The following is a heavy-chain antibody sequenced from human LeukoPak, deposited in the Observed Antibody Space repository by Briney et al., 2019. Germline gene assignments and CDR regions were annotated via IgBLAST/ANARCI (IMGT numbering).Heavy chain of an antibody. V-gene: IGHV1-24*01. CDR2: FDPEDGET. CDR1: GYTLTELS. CDR3: ATLLPPSGSSSWDDY. Sequence: GASVKVSCKVSGYTLTELSMHWVRQAPGKGLEWMGGFDPEDGETIYAQKFQGRVTMTEDTSTDTAYMELSSLRSEDTAVYYCATLLPPSGSSSWDDYWGQGTLVTVSS. D-gene: IGHD6-13*01. J-gene: IGHJ4*02.